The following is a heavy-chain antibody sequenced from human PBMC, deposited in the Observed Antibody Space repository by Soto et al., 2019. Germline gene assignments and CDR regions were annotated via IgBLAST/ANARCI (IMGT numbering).Heavy chain of an antibody. Sequence: QVQLVESGGGVVQPGRSLRLSCAASGFTFSSYAMHWVRQAPGKGLEWVAVISYDGSNKYYADSVKGRFTISRDNSKNTLYLQMNSLRAEDTAVYYCAREGFGELNWNYYGMDVWGQGTTVTVSS. J-gene: IGHJ6*02. CDR1: GFTFSSYA. D-gene: IGHD3-10*01. CDR3: AREGFGELNWNYYGMDV. CDR2: ISYDGSNK. V-gene: IGHV3-30-3*01.